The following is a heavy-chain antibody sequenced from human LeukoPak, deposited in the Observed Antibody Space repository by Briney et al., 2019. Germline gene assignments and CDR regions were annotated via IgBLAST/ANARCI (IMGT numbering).Heavy chain of an antibody. CDR2: IFYSGST. CDR1: GGSLRSSTYY. CDR3: ARVGTWFDP. D-gene: IGHD1-14*01. V-gene: IGHV4-39*07. Sequence: SETLSLTCNVSGGSLRSSTYYWGWIRQPPGKGLQWIGNIFYSGSTYYNPSLKSRVTISVDTSKKQLSLNLSSVTAADTAVYYCARVGTWFDPWGQGTLATVSS. J-gene: IGHJ5*02.